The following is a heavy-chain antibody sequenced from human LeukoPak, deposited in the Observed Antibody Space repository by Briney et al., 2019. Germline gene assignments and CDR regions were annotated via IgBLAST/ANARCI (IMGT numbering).Heavy chain of an antibody. CDR3: ARLGLYYYDSSGYYLFDY. V-gene: IGHV5-51*01. D-gene: IGHD3-22*01. CDR2: IYPGDSDT. Sequence: GESLKISCKGSGYSFTSYWIGWVRQMPGKGLEWMGIIYPGDSDTRYSPSFQGQVTISADKSISTAYLQWSSLKASDTAMYYCARLGLYYYDSSGYYLFDYWGQGTLVTVSS. J-gene: IGHJ4*02. CDR1: GYSFTSYW.